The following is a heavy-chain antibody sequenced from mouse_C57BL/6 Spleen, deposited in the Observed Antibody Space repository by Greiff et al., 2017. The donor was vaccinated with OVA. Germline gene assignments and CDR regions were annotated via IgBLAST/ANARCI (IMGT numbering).Heavy chain of an antibody. CDR1: GYTFTSYW. CDR3: ARGAYEGLFAY. V-gene: IGHV1-61*01. J-gene: IGHJ3*01. CDR2: IYPSDSET. Sequence: VQLKQPGAELVRPGSSVKLSCKASGYTFTSYWMDWVKQRPGQGLEWIGNIYPSDSETHYNQKFKDKATLTVDKSSSTAYMQLSSLTSEDSAVYYCARGAYEGLFAYWGQGTLVTVSA. D-gene: IGHD2-12*01.